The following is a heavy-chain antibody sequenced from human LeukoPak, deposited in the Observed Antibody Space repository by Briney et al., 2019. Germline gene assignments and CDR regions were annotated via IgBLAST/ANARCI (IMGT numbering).Heavy chain of an antibody. D-gene: IGHD3-10*01. CDR2: ISYDGSNK. J-gene: IGHJ4*02. V-gene: IGHV3-30*03. CDR1: GFTFSSYG. Sequence: PGGSLRLSCAASGFTFSSYGMHWVRQAPGKGLEWVAVISYDGSNKYYADSVKGRFTISRDNSKNTLYLQMNSLRVEDTAVYYCARSHYYSSGSYIYWGQGTLVTVSS. CDR3: ARSHYYSSGSYIY.